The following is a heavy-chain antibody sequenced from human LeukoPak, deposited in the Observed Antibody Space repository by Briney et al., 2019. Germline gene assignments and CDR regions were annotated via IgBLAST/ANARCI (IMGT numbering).Heavy chain of an antibody. J-gene: IGHJ4*02. CDR1: GGSISSYY. V-gene: IGHV4-59*01. CDR3: ARNHPYYDILTGYYGYYFDY. D-gene: IGHD3-9*01. CDR2: IYYSGST. Sequence: SETLSLTCTVSGGSISSYYRSWIRQPPGKGLEWIGYIYYSGSTNYNPSLKSRVTISVDTSKNQFSLKLSSVTAADTAVYYCARNHPYYDILTGYYGYYFDYWGQGTLVTVSS.